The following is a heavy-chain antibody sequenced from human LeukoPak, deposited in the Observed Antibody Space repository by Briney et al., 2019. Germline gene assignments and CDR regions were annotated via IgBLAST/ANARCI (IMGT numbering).Heavy chain of an antibody. D-gene: IGHD1-7*01. J-gene: IGHJ5*02. Sequence: SETLSLTCAVYGGSFSGYYWSWIRQPPGKGLEWIGEINHSGSTNYNPSLKSRVTISVDTSKNQFSLKLSSVTAADTAVYYCARSPPRHNWNYAPWGQGTLVTVSS. V-gene: IGHV4-34*01. CDR2: INHSGST. CDR1: GGSFSGYY. CDR3: ARSPPRHNWNYAP.